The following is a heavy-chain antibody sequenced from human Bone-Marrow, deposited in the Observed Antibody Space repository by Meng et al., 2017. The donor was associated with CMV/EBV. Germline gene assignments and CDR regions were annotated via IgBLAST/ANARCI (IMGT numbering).Heavy chain of an antibody. D-gene: IGHD6-19*01. CDR2: INHSGST. Sequence: SETLSLTCTVSGYSISSGYYWGWIRQPPGKGLEWIGEINHSGSTNYNPSLKSRVTISVDTSKNQFSLKLSSVTAADTAVYYCARHPERYSSGWYWYFDLWGRGTLVTVSS. V-gene: IGHV4-38-2*02. CDR1: GYSISSGYY. J-gene: IGHJ2*01. CDR3: ARHPERYSSGWYWYFDL.